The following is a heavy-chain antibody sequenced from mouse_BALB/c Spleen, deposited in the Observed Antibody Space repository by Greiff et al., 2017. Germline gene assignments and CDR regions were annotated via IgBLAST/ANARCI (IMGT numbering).Heavy chain of an antibody. D-gene: IGHD2-1*01. Sequence: VQRVESGPDLVAPSQSLSITCTVSGFSLTSYGVHWVRQPPGKGLEWLVVIWSDGSTTYNSALKSRLSISKDNSKSQVFLKMNSLQTDDTAMYYCARHLPIYYGNYVDYAMDYWGQGTAVTVSS. J-gene: IGHJ4*01. V-gene: IGHV2-6-2*01. CDR2: IWSDGST. CDR1: GFSLTSYG. CDR3: ARHLPIYYGNYVDYAMDY.